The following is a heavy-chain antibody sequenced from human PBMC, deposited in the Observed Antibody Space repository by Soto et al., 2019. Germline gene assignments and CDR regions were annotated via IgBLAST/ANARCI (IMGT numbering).Heavy chain of an antibody. V-gene: IGHV3-23*01. CDR2: ISGSGGST. Sequence: GGSLRLSCAASGFTFRSYAMSCVRQAPGKGLEWVSGISGSGGSTYYADSVKGRFTISRDNSKNTLYLQMNSLRVEDTAVYYCAKGSGLEPNYYGMDVWGQGTTVTVSS. D-gene: IGHD1-1*01. J-gene: IGHJ6*02. CDR1: GFTFRSYA. CDR3: AKGSGLEPNYYGMDV.